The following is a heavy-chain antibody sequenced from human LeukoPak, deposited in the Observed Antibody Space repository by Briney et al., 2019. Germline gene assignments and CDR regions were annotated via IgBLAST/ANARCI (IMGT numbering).Heavy chain of an antibody. CDR1: GFTFSNYA. D-gene: IGHD3-16*02. CDR3: TREERGYIPAF. V-gene: IGHV3-30*01. J-gene: IGHJ4*02. Sequence: GRSLRLSCAASGFTFSNYAMHWVRQTPGKGLEWVAFVSYDGSWDSHSDSVKGRFTISRDDSKNTLYLQTTRLRAEDTAVYYCTREERGYIPAFWGQGTLVTVSS. CDR2: VSYDGSWD.